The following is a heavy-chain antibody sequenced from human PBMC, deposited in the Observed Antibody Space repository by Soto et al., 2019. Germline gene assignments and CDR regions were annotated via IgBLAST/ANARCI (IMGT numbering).Heavy chain of an antibody. CDR2: ISGGGDAT. CDR3: AKNIHRSSVFDD. J-gene: IGHJ4*02. Sequence: GESMRVSCTAAGVCFYTFAMNRVRQGTGKGLEWVSGISGGGDATRYADSVKGRFTISRDNAESMVYLDMYSLIPDDTAIYYCAKNIHRSSVFDDWGQGTLVTIS. V-gene: IGHV3-23*01. D-gene: IGHD6-6*01. CDR1: GVCFYTFA.